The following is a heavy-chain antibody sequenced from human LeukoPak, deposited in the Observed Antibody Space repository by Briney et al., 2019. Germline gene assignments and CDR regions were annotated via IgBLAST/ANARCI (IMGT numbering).Heavy chain of an antibody. J-gene: IGHJ6*02. D-gene: IGHD4-17*01. CDR2: INSADNVE. CDR3: ARWVTTSYYGMDV. CDR1: GFSLRSSE. V-gene: IGHV3-48*03. Sequence: GGSLRLSCAASGFSLRSSEMNWVRQAPGKGPEWVAHINSADNVEYYTDSVRGRFTMSRDNAKDLLYLQMNSLRAEDTAVYYCARWVTTSYYGMDVWGQGTTVTVSS.